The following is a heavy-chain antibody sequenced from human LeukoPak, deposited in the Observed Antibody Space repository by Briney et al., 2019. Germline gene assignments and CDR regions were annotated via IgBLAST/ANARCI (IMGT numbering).Heavy chain of an antibody. Sequence: PGGSLRLSCAASGFIFSHYWMSWVRQAPGKGLEWVANIKPDGSQKDYVDSVKGRFTISRDNAKNSLYLQMDSLRAEDTAMYYWAREDMVAFDMGGQGTKVTVSS. J-gene: IGHJ3*02. V-gene: IGHV3-7*01. CDR3: AREDMVAFDM. CDR2: IKPDGSQK. D-gene: IGHD5-12*01. CDR1: GFIFSHYW.